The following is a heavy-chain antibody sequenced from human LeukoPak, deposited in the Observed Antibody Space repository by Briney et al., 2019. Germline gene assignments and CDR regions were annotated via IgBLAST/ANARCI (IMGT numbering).Heavy chain of an antibody. CDR3: ATDIISWFGEFDYGRDV. V-gene: IGHV3-30*03. CDR1: GFTFSNYG. CDR2: ISYDGSNK. J-gene: IGHJ6*04. D-gene: IGHD3-10*01. Sequence: GGSLRLSCAASGFTFSNYGMHWVRQAPGKGLEWVALISYDGSNKYYADSVKGRFTISRDNSKNTLYLQMNSLRAEDTAVYYCATDIISWFGEFDYGRDVWGKGTTVTVSP.